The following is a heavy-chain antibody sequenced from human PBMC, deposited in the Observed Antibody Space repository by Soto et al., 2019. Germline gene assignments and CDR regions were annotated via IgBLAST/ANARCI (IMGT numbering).Heavy chain of an antibody. V-gene: IGHV3-30-3*01. J-gene: IGHJ4*02. CDR3: ARDRGIAAAGMRVDY. CDR2: ISYDGSNK. CDR1: GFTFSSYA. Sequence: GGSLRLSCAASGFTFSSYAMHWVRQAPGKGLEWVAVISYDGSNKYYADSVKGRFTISRDNSKNTLYLQMNSLRAEDTAVYYCARDRGIAAAGMRVDYWGQGTLVTVSS. D-gene: IGHD6-13*01.